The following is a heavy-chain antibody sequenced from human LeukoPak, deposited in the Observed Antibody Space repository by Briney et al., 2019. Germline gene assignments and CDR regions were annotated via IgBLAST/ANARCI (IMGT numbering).Heavy chain of an antibody. CDR2: INHSGST. CDR3: ARVGEDFDY. J-gene: IGHJ4*02. Sequence: SETLSLTCAVYGGSFSGYYWSWIRQPPGKGLEWIGEINHSGSTDYNPSLKSRVTISVDTSKNQFSLKLSSVTAADTAVYYCARVGEDFDYWGQGTLVTVSS. CDR1: GGSFSGYY. V-gene: IGHV4-34*01. D-gene: IGHD4-17*01.